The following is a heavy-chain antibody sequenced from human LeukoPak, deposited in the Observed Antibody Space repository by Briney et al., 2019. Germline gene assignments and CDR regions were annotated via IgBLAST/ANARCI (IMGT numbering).Heavy chain of an antibody. CDR3: ASYPTTVTKRGGAFDI. Sequence: PGGSLRLSCAASGFTFSSYSMNWVRQAPGKGLEWVSSISSSSSYIYYADSVKGRFTISRDNAKNSLYLQMNSLRAEDTAVYYCASYPTTVTKRGGAFDIWGQGTMVTVSS. V-gene: IGHV3-21*01. CDR2: ISSSSSYI. D-gene: IGHD4-17*01. J-gene: IGHJ3*02. CDR1: GFTFSSYS.